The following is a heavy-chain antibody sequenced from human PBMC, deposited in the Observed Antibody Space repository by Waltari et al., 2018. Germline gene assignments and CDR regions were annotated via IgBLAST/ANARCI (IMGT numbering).Heavy chain of an antibody. D-gene: IGHD2-15*01. CDR2: INHSGST. V-gene: IGHV4-34*01. CDR3: ARAGCSGGSCYGAYYYGMDV. J-gene: IGHJ6*02. CDR1: GGSFSGYY. Sequence: QVQLQQWGAGLCKTSETLSLTCAVYGGSFSGYYWRRNRQPPGQGREWVGEINHSGSTNYNPSLKSRVTISVDTSKNQFSLKLSSVTAADTAVYYCARAGCSGGSCYGAYYYGMDVWGQGTTVTVSS.